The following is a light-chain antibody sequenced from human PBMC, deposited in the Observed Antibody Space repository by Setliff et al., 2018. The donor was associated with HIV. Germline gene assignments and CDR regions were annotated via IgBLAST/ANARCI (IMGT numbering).Light chain of an antibody. J-gene: IGLJ1*01. Sequence: QSVLTQPASVSGSPGQSITISCTGTSSDVGSYNLVSWYLPHPGKAPKLMIYEVNKRPSGVSNRFSVSKSGNTASLTISGLQAEDEADYYCCSYAGSYVFGTGTKVTVL. CDR1: SSDVGSYNL. CDR2: EVN. CDR3: CSYAGSYV. V-gene: IGLV2-23*02.